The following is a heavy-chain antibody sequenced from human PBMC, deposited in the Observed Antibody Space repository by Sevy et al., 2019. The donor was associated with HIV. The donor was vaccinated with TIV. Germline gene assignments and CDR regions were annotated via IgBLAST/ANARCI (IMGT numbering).Heavy chain of an antibody. CDR1: GFTFSSYG. CDR3: AKDGGYYDSSGYLDY. V-gene: IGHV3-30*18. Sequence: GGSLRLSCAASGFTFSSYGMHWVRQAPGKGLEWVAVISYDGSNKYYAYSVKGRFTISRDNSKNTLYLQMNSLRAEDTAVYYCAKDGGYYDSSGYLDYWGQGTLVTVSS. CDR2: ISYDGSNK. D-gene: IGHD3-22*01. J-gene: IGHJ4*02.